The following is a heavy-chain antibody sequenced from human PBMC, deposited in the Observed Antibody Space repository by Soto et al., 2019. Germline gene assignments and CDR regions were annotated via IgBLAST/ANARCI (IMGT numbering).Heavy chain of an antibody. J-gene: IGHJ4*02. CDR1: GGSFSGYF. D-gene: IGHD1-1*01. Sequence: SETLSLTCTVSGGSFSGYFWTWIRQPPGKGLEWLAEINHSGITNYNPSVESRVSMSVDTSKNQFSLRLYPVTAADTAVYYCVRGPYNYNSRYFDYWGQGTLVTVSS. V-gene: IGHV4-34*01. CDR3: VRGPYNYNSRYFDY. CDR2: INHSGIT.